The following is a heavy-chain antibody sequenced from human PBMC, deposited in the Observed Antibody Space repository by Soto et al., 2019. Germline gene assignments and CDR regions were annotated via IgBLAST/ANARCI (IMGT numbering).Heavy chain of an antibody. D-gene: IGHD2-2*02. CDR2: INHSGST. CDR1: GGSFSGYY. J-gene: IGHJ3*02. V-gene: IGHV4-34*01. Sequence: LSLTCAVYGGSFSGYYWSWIRQPPGKGLEWIGEINHSGSTNYNPSLKSRVTISLDTSKNQFSLKLSSVTAADTAVYYCARLPRTYCSSTSCYTNAFDIWGQGTMVTVSS. CDR3: ARLPRTYCSSTSCYTNAFDI.